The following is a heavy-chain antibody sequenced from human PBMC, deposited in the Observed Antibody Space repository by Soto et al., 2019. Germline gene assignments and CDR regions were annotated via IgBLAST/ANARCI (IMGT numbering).Heavy chain of an antibody. CDR1: GFILNNYA. J-gene: IGHJ4*02. CDR2: ISNGGDRT. CDR3: ANWVEGTMVYFDY. Sequence: GGSLRLSCSASGFILNNYAMSWARQAPGKGLEWVSAISNGGDRTYYAESVKGRFTISRDNSRNTLYLQMNSLRADDTAVYYCANWVEGTMVYFDYWGLGTLVTVS. V-gene: IGHV3-23*01. D-gene: IGHD2-8*01.